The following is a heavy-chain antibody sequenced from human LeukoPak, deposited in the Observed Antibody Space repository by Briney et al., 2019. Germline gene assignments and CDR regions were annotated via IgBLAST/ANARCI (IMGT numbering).Heavy chain of an antibody. CDR2: FDPEDGET. J-gene: IGHJ3*02. D-gene: IGHD1-26*01. CDR1: GYTLTELS. CDR3: ARGGGSYYNDAFDI. Sequence: GASVKVSCKVSGYTLTELSMHWVRQAPGKGLEWMGGFDPEDGETIYAQKFQGRVTMTEDTSTDTAYMELSSLRSDDTAVYYCARGGGSYYNDAFDIWGQGTMVTVSS. V-gene: IGHV1-24*01.